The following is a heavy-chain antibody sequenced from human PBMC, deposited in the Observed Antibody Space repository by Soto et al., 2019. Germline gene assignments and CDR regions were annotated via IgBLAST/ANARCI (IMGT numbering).Heavy chain of an antibody. CDR2: IRSKANNYAT. Sequence: EVQLVESGGGLVQPGGSLKLSCAASGVTFSGSVIHWVRQASGKGLEWVGRIRSKANNYATTYAASVQGRFTISRDDSKSTAYLQMNSLKAEDTAVYYCTRNGGTHGDYGVYYYYGMDVWGQGTTVTVSS. J-gene: IGHJ6*02. V-gene: IGHV3-73*02. CDR1: GVTFSGSV. D-gene: IGHD4-17*01. CDR3: TRNGGTHGDYGVYYYYGMDV.